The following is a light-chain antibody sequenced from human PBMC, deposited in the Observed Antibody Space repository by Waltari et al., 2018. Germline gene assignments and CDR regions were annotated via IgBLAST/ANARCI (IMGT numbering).Light chain of an antibody. V-gene: IGKV3-15*01. CDR3: QQYHNWPLT. Sequence: ETVMTQSPATLSVSPGERVTLSCRASQNVSDKIAWYQHKPGQVPRLLIYGASTRATAVPASFSGSGSGTDFTLTISSLQSEDFAVYYCQQYHNWPLTFGGGTKVEIK. J-gene: IGKJ4*01. CDR2: GAS. CDR1: QNVSDK.